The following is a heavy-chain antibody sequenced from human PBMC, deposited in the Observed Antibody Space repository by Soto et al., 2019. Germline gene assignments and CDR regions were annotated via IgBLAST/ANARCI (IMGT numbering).Heavy chain of an antibody. Sequence: SVKVSCKASGGTFSSYAISWVRQAPGQGLEWMGGIIPIFGTANYAQKFQGRVTITADESTSTAYMELSSLRSEDTAVYYCARGRGSSSSEAYYYYYGMEVWGHGTTVTVSS. V-gene: IGHV1-69*13. D-gene: IGHD6-6*01. J-gene: IGHJ6*02. CDR1: GGTFSSYA. CDR3: ARGRGSSSSEAYYYYYGMEV. CDR2: IIPIFGTA.